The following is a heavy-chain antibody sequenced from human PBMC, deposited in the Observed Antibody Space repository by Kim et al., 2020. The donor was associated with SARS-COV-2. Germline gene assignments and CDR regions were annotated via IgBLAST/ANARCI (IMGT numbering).Heavy chain of an antibody. CDR3: ARGARAFDI. CDR1: GFSFSLYA. Sequence: GSLRLSCAASGFSFSLYAMHWVRQAPGKGLEWVAHISYDGMNEYYAESVRGRFTISRDNSKNTLFLLMNNLKVEDTALYYCARGARAFDIWGQGTMVTV. CDR2: ISYDGMNE. V-gene: IGHV3-30*04. J-gene: IGHJ3*02.